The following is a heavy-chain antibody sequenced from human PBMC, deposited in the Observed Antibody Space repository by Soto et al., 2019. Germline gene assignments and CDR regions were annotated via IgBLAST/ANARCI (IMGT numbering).Heavy chain of an antibody. V-gene: IGHV3-15*01. Sequence: EVQLVESGGGLVKPGGSLRLSCAASGFTFSNAWMSWVRQAPGKGLEWVGRIKSKTDGGTTDYAAPVKGRFTISRDDSKNTLYLQMNSLKTEDTAVYYYTTEGVRGGSCYPCNYWGQGTLVTVSS. CDR2: IKSKTDGGTT. D-gene: IGHD2-15*01. J-gene: IGHJ4*02. CDR3: TTEGVRGGSCYPCNY. CDR1: GFTFSNAW.